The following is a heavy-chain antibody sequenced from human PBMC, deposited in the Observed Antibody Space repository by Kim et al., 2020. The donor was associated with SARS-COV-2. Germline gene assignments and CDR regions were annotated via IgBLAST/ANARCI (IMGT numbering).Heavy chain of an antibody. Sequence: AGPVKGRFTISRDNAKNTLYLQMNSLRAEDTAVYYCAISLDSSSWFGGDYWGQGTLVTVSS. J-gene: IGHJ4*02. D-gene: IGHD6-13*01. CDR3: AISLDSSSWFGGDY. V-gene: IGHV3-23*01.